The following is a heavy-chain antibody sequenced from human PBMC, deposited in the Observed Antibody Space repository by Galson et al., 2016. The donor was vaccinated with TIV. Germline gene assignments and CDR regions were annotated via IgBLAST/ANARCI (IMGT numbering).Heavy chain of an antibody. D-gene: IGHD2-15*01. CDR3: ARGAKGGGVWAFDY. CDR2: ISPVLGII. CDR1: GGAFRSPA. V-gene: IGHV1-69*10. Sequence: SVKVSCKASGGAFRSPAINWVRQAPGQGLEWMGGISPVLGIISYAQKFHGRLTITADKVTTTTTMELSSLRSEDTAVDYLARGAKGGGVWAFDYWGQGTLVTVSS. J-gene: IGHJ4*02.